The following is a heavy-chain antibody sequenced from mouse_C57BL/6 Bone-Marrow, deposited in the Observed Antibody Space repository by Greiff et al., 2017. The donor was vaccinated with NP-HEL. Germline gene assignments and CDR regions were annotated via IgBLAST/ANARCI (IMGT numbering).Heavy chain of an antibody. Sequence: VMLVESGAELVKPGASVKISCKASGYAFSSYWMNWVKQRPGKGLEWIGQIYPGDGDTNYNGKFKGKATLTADKSSSTAYMQLSSLTSEDSAVYFCARRVDYGSSFDYWGQGTTLTVSS. J-gene: IGHJ2*01. V-gene: IGHV1-80*01. CDR2: IYPGDGDT. CDR1: GYAFSSYW. CDR3: ARRVDYGSSFDY. D-gene: IGHD1-1*01.